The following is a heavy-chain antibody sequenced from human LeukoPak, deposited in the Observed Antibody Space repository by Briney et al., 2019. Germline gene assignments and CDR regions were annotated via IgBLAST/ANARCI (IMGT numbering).Heavy chain of an antibody. Sequence: GGSLRLSCAASGFTVSSNYMSWVRQAPGKGLEWVSVIYSGGSTYYADSVKGRFTISRDNSKNTLYLRMNSLRAEDTAVYYCAREAVEQQLVLYYFDYWGQGTLVTVSS. CDR1: GFTVSSNY. V-gene: IGHV3-66*01. CDR3: AREAVEQQLVLYYFDY. D-gene: IGHD6-13*01. J-gene: IGHJ4*02. CDR2: IYSGGST.